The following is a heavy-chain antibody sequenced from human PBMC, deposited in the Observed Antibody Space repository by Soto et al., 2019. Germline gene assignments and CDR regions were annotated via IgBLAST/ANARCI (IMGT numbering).Heavy chain of an antibody. CDR2: MNPNTGGA. Sequence: QVNLVQSGAEVKKPGASVKVSCKASGYNFNGYYIHWVRQAPGQGLEWMGWMNPNTGGANYAQKFQGKVNMTTDTSISTAYLELRSLTSADTAVYYCAKVISTIGSKQWLAQTKHQALDYWGQGTLVTVSS. J-gene: IGHJ4*02. CDR1: GYNFNGYY. V-gene: IGHV1-2*02. D-gene: IGHD6-19*01. CDR3: AKVISTIGSKQWLAQTKHQALDY.